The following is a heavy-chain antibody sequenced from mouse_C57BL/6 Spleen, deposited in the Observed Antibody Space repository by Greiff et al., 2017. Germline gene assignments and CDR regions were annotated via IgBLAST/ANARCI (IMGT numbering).Heavy chain of an antibody. Sequence: QVQLKQPGTELVKPGASVKLSCKASGYTFTSYWMHWVKQRPGQGLEWIGNINPSNGGTNYNEKFKSKATLTVDKSSSTAYMQLSSLTSEDSAVYYCARGRGELYYGNSWCFDVWGTGTTVTVSS. CDR3: ARGRGELYYGNSWCFDV. D-gene: IGHD2-1*01. CDR1: GYTFTSYW. V-gene: IGHV1-53*01. CDR2: INPSNGGT. J-gene: IGHJ1*03.